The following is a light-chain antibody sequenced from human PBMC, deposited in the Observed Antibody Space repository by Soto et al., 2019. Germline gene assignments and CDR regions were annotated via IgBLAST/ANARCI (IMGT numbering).Light chain of an antibody. J-gene: IGKJ2*01. V-gene: IGKV2-30*01. CDR2: KVS. CDR1: QSLINGAGNTY. Sequence: DVVLTQSPLSLSVTLGQPASISCRSSQSLINGAGNTYLNWFHQRPGQSPRRLIYKVSNRDSGVPDRFSGSGSGTDFTLKISRVEAEDIGVYYCMQGTHWPPYTFGPGTKLEIK. CDR3: MQGTHWPPYT.